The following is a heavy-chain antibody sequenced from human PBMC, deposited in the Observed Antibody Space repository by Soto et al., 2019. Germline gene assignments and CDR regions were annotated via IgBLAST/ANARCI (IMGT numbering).Heavy chain of an antibody. CDR1: GNTFTSYG. CDR3: ARDVRGHYYDYGMDV. V-gene: IGHV1-18*01. Sequence: QVQLVQSGAEVKKPGASVKVSCKASGNTFTSYGISWVRQAPGQGLEWMGWISVYNGNTNYAQKLQGRVTMTTDTSTSTAYMELRSLRSDDTAVYYCARDVRGHYYDYGMDVWGQGTTVTVSS. CDR2: ISVYNGNT. J-gene: IGHJ6*02. D-gene: IGHD5-12*01.